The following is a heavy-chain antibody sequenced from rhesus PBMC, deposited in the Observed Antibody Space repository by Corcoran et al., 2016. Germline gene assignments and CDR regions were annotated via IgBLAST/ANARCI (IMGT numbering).Heavy chain of an antibody. CDR3: ARDFTYYYSGSYGLDY. D-gene: IGHD3-16*01. J-gene: IGHJ4*01. CDR1: GFSFSDYY. Sequence: EVQLVASGGGLAKPGGSLRLSCAASGFSFSDYYMYWVRQAPGKGLEWVSGISYTGGSTYYADSVKGRFTISRENAKNTLYLQMDSLRAEDTAVYYCARDFTYYYSGSYGLDYWGQGVLVTVSS. V-gene: IGHV3S18*01. CDR2: ISYTGGST.